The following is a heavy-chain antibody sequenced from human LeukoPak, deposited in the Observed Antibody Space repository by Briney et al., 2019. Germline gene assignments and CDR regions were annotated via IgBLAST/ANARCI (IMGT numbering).Heavy chain of an antibody. Sequence: ASVKVSCKASGYTFTSYDINWVRQATGQGLEWMGWMNPNSGNTGYAQKFQGRVTMTRNTSISTAYMELSSLRSGDTAVYYCARGTPAERYFDWNNWFDPWGQGTLVTVSS. CDR1: GYTFTSYD. CDR3: ARGTPAERYFDWNNWFDP. D-gene: IGHD3-9*01. CDR2: MNPNSGNT. J-gene: IGHJ5*02. V-gene: IGHV1-8*01.